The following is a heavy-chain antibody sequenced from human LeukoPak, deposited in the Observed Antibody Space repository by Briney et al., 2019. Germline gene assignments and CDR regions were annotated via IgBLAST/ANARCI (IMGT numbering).Heavy chain of an antibody. J-gene: IGHJ4*02. CDR2: INHSGST. Sequence: SETLSLTCAVYGGSFSGYYWSWIRQPPGKGLEWIGEINHSGSTNYDPSLKSRVTISVDTSKNQFSLKLSSVTAADTAVYYCARVRQVRGVQGGIYYFDYWGQGTLVTVSS. D-gene: IGHD3-10*01. V-gene: IGHV4-34*01. CDR1: GGSFSGYY. CDR3: ARVRQVRGVQGGIYYFDY.